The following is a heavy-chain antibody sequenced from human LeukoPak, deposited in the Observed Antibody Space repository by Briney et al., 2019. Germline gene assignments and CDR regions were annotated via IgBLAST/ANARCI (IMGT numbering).Heavy chain of an antibody. D-gene: IGHD6-19*01. CDR1: GGSFSGYY. J-gene: IGHJ6*02. CDR3: ARGRPRRIAVAPLGYYYGMDV. Sequence: PSETLSLTCAVYGGSFSGYYWSWIRQPPGKGLEWIGEINHSGSINYNPSLKSRITISVDTSKNQFSLKLSSVTAADTAVYYCARGRPRRIAVAPLGYYYGMDVWGQGTTVTVSS. CDR2: INHSGSI. V-gene: IGHV4-34*01.